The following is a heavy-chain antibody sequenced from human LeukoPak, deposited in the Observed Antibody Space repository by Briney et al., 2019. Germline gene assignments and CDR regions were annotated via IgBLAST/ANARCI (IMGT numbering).Heavy chain of an antibody. D-gene: IGHD3-22*01. V-gene: IGHV3-30*18. J-gene: IGHJ4*02. Sequence: GGSLRLSCAASGFTFSSYGMHWVRQAPGKGLEWVAVISYDGSNKYYADSVKGRFTISRDNSKNTLYLQMNSLGAEDTAVYYCAKGGYYYDSSGYYFGDYFDYWGQGTLVTVSS. CDR2: ISYDGSNK. CDR3: AKGGYYYDSSGYYFGDYFDY. CDR1: GFTFSSYG.